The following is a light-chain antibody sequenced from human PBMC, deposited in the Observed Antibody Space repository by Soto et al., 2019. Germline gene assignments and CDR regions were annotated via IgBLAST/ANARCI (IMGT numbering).Light chain of an antibody. V-gene: IGKV3-15*01. CDR1: QNVTSN. J-gene: IGKJ1*01. CDR2: GAS. CDR3: QQYYSSPRT. Sequence: EIVMTQSPATLSVSPGERVTLSCRASQNVTSNLAWYQQKPGQPPRLLIYGASSRATGIPARFSGSGSGTEFILTIRSLQSEDFVVYYCQQYYSSPRTFGQGTKVEIK.